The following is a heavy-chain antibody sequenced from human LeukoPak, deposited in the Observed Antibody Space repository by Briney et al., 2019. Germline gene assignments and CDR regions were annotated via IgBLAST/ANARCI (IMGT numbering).Heavy chain of an antibody. CDR2: IYHSGST. Sequence: PSETLSLTCTVSGYSISSGYYWGWIRQPPGKGLEWIGSIYHSGSTYYNPSFKSRVTISVDTSKNQFSLKLSSVTAADTAVYYCARVSSNDKAFYYYGMDVWGQGTTVTVSS. V-gene: IGHV4-38-2*02. CDR1: GYSISSGYY. CDR3: ARVSSNDKAFYYYGMDV. D-gene: IGHD6-13*01. J-gene: IGHJ6*02.